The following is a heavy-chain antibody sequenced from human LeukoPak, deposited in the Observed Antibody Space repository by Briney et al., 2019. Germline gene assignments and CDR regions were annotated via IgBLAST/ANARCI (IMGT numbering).Heavy chain of an antibody. CDR1: GFTFSNYA. D-gene: IGHD1-26*01. Sequence: PGGSLRLSCAASGFTFSNYAMTWVRQAPGKGLEWVSTISFSRGTTYYADSVKGRFTISRDNSMNTLYLQMDSLRADDTAVYYCAKSWGSTSPYYNYMDVWGKGTTVTVSS. CDR3: AKSWGSTSPYYNYMDV. V-gene: IGHV3-23*01. J-gene: IGHJ6*03. CDR2: ISFSRGTT.